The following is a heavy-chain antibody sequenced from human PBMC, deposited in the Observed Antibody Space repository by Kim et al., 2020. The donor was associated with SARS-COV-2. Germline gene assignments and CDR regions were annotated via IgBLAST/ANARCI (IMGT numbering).Heavy chain of an antibody. D-gene: IGHD2-15*01. Sequence: GGSLRLSCAASGFTAPGFNLYNAWMTWVRQVPGRGQEWMGGIKGSADGGMTDYAAPVKGRFTISRDDSIITRDESTKTLYVEMNSLKVEDTAVYYWAISSGWWSFDIWGPGTRVTVSS. V-gene: IGHV3-15*01. CDR2: IKGSADGGMT. J-gene: IGHJ3*02. CDR3: AISSGWWSFDI. CDR1: GFTAPGFNLYNAW.